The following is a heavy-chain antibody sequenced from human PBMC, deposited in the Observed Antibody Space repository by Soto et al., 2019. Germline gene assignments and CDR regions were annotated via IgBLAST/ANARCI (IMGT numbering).Heavy chain of an antibody. D-gene: IGHD3-16*01. CDR1: GFSLSSYS. Sequence: EVQLVESGGGLVQPGGSLRLSCAASGFSLSSYSMNWVRQAPGKGLEWVSCIMSSSSTIYYGDSVKGRFTISRDNAENSLYFQMSSLRDEDTAVYYCARDGGSSYDSYWYSDLWGRGTLVTVSS. CDR2: IMSSSSTI. J-gene: IGHJ2*01. CDR3: ARDGGSSYDSYWYSDL. V-gene: IGHV3-48*02.